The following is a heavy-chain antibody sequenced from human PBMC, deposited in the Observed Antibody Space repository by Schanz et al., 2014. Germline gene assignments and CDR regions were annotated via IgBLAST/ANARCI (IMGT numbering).Heavy chain of an antibody. Sequence: QVQVVQSGAELKKPGASVKVSCKASGYTFSSHGIHWLRQAPGQRLEWMGWINTGSGDTKYSQNFQGRVTMTADTSTNTAYMELRSLRSDDTAVYYCARSAGRDFWSGYYTRFDYWGQGTLVTVSS. CDR2: INTGSGDT. D-gene: IGHD3-3*01. J-gene: IGHJ4*02. CDR3: ARSAGRDFWSGYYTRFDY. V-gene: IGHV1-3*04. CDR1: GYTFSSHG.